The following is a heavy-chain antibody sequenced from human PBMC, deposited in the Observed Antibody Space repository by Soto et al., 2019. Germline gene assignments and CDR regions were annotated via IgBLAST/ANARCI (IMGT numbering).Heavy chain of an antibody. J-gene: IGHJ4*02. CDR1: GYSFPTYW. V-gene: IGHV5-51*03. CDR2: IYPGDSDT. CDR3: ARLGWELQDGFDY. Sequence: EVQLVQSGAEVKKPGESLQISCKGSGYSFPTYWIGWVRQMPGKGLEWMGIIYPGDSDTRYSPSFQGQVTISADKSISTAYLQWSSLKASDTAIYYCARLGWELQDGFDYWGQGTLVTVSS. D-gene: IGHD1-26*01.